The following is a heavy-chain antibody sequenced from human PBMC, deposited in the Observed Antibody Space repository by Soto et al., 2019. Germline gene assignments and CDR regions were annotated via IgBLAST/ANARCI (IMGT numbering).Heavy chain of an antibody. Sequence: QVQMKQSGPEVKRPGASVKVACKASGYTFSDYGISWVRQAPGQGLEWMGWISPRTGNTNSAQIVHARVTLTTDTSANTAYLELTSLRSDDTAIYYCARDRFQYDSSGQGDYWGQGTLVTVS. D-gene: IGHD3-22*01. CDR3: ARDRFQYDSSGQGDY. CDR1: GYTFSDYG. J-gene: IGHJ4*02. V-gene: IGHV1-18*04. CDR2: ISPRTGNT.